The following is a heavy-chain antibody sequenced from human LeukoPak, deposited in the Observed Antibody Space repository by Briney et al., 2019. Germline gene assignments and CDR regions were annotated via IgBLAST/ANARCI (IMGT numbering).Heavy chain of an antibody. CDR2: SNHSGST. D-gene: IGHD1-26*01. J-gene: IGHJ4*02. CDR3: ARKAVGETSNYFDY. V-gene: IGHV4-34*01. CDR1: GGSFSGNY. Sequence: PSETLSLTCAVYGGSFSGNYWIWIRQPPGKWLEWIGESNHSGSTNYNPSLKSRVTISVDTSKNQISLKLSSVTAADTAVYYCARKAVGETSNYFDYWGQGTLVTVSS.